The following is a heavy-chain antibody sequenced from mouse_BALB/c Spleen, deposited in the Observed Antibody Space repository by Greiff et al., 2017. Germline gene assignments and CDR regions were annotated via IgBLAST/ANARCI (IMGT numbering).Heavy chain of an antibody. CDR1: GYSITSDYA. CDR3: ARLYYDYDWFAY. CDR2: ISYSGST. V-gene: IGHV3-2*02. D-gene: IGHD2-4*01. J-gene: IGHJ3*01. Sequence: EVKLMESGPGLVKPSQSLSLTCTVTGYSITSDYAWNWIRQFPGNKLEWMGYISYSGSTSYNPSLKSRISITRDTSKNQFFLQLNSVTTEDTATYYCARLYYDYDWFAYWGQGTLVTVSA.